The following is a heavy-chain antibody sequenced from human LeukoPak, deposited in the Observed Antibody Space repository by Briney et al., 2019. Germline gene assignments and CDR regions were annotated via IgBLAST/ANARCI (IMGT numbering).Heavy chain of an antibody. CDR2: IRYDGTNK. CDR3: AKDGETYYDFWGGYPIGTSYMDV. Sequence: PGRSLRLSCAASGFTFSSYAMHWVRQAPGKGLEWVAFIRYDGTNKYYADSVKGRFTISRDNSNNSLYLQMNSLRAEDTAVYHCAKDGETYYDFWGGYPIGTSYMDVWGNGTTVTVSS. CDR1: GFTFSSYA. J-gene: IGHJ6*03. D-gene: IGHD3-3*01. V-gene: IGHV3-30*04.